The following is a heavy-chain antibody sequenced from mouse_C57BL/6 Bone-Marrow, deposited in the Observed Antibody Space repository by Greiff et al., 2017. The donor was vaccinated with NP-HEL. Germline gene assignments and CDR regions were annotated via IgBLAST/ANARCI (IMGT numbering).Heavy chain of an antibody. J-gene: IGHJ3*01. CDR1: GFTFSSYA. Sequence: DVKLVESGGGLVKPGGSLKLSCAASGFTFSSYAMSWVRQTPEKRLEWVATISDGGSYTYYPDNVKGRFTISRDNAKNNLYLQMSHLKSEDTAMYYCARVAYYDFSAYWGQGTLVTVSA. CDR2: ISDGGSYT. D-gene: IGHD2-4*01. V-gene: IGHV5-4*03. CDR3: ARVAYYDFSAY.